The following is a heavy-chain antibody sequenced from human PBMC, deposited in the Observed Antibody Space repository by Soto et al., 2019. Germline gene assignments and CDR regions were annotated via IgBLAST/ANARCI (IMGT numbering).Heavy chain of an antibody. J-gene: IGHJ5*02. Sequence: WGSLRLSCAASGFTFRSFTINFFRHAPFKWLEWVSTISSNSAYIYYTDALRGRFTISRDNAKSSLHLLMNSLRAEDTAVYYCTRDASRDSSARGWFDPWGPGTLVTVSS. D-gene: IGHD6-13*01. V-gene: IGHV3-21*01. CDR3: TRDASRDSSARGWFDP. CDR1: GFTFRSFT. CDR2: ISSNSAYI.